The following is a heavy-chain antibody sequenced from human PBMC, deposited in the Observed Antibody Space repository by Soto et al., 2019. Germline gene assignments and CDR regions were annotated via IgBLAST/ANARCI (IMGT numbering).Heavy chain of an antibody. J-gene: IGHJ6*02. CDR2: IDPSDSYT. Sequence: GESLKISCKGSGYSFTSYWISWVRQLPGKGLERMGRIDPSDSYTNYSPSFQGHVTISADKSISPAYLQWSSLKASDTAMYYCARARILTGYYVNYYGMGVWGQGTTVTVSS. V-gene: IGHV5-10-1*01. CDR3: ARARILTGYYVNYYGMGV. CDR1: GYSFTSYW. D-gene: IGHD3-9*01.